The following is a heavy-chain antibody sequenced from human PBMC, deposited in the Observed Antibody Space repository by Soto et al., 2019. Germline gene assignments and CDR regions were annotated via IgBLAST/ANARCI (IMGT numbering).Heavy chain of an antibody. J-gene: IGHJ4*02. Sequence: SVKVSCTASGGTFSSYAISWVRQAPGQGLEWMGGIIPIFGTANYAQKFQGRVTITADESTSTAYMELSSLRSEDTAVYYCARVDTAMGYFDEWGQGNLVTVSS. CDR1: GGTFSSYA. V-gene: IGHV1-69*13. CDR2: IIPIFGTA. D-gene: IGHD5-18*01. CDR3: ARVDTAMGYFDE.